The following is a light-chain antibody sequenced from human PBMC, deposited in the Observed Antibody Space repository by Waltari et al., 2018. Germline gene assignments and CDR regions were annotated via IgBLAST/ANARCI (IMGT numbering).Light chain of an antibody. Sequence: EIVLPQSPATLSLSPGERATLSCRASPSVSSYLAWYQQKPGQAPRLLIYDASNRATGIPARFSGSGSGTDFTLTISSLEPEDFAVYYCQQRSNWLITFGQGTRLEIK. CDR2: DAS. CDR3: QQRSNWLIT. CDR1: PSVSSY. V-gene: IGKV3-11*01. J-gene: IGKJ5*01.